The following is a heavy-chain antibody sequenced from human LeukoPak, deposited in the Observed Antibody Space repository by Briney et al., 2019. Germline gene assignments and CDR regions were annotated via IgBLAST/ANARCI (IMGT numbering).Heavy chain of an antibody. D-gene: IGHD5-12*01. CDR1: GGSFSGYY. CDR2: INHSGST. V-gene: IGHV4-34*01. CDR3: AMIRGYDFRGD. J-gene: IGHJ4*02. Sequence: KPSETLSLTCAVDGGSFSGYYWSWIRQPPGKGLEWIGEINHSGSTTYSPSLKSRITISVDTSKKQFSLKLTSVTAADTAVYYCAMIRGYDFRGDWGQGTLVTVSS.